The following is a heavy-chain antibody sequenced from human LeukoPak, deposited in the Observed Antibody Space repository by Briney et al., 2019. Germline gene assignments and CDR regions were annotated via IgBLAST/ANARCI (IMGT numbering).Heavy chain of an antibody. J-gene: IGHJ3*02. CDR1: GFTFSSYG. V-gene: IGHV3-33*01. CDR2: IWYDGSNK. Sequence: PGVTLRLSCAASGFTFSSYGMHWVRQAPGKGLEWVAVIWYDGSNKYYADSVKGRFTISRDNSKNTLYLQMDSLRAEDTAVYYCARGAAPHDAFDIWGQGTMVTVSS. CDR3: ARGAAPHDAFDI. D-gene: IGHD1-26*01.